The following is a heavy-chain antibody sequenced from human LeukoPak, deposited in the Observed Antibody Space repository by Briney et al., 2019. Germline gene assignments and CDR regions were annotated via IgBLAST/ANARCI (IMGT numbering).Heavy chain of an antibody. CDR3: AREGDEVGYNYFDY. V-gene: IGHV1-69*13. Sequence: GASVKVSCKASGGTFSSYAISWVRQAPGQGLEWMGGIITIFGTANYAQKFQGRVTITADESTSTAYLELSSLRSEDTAVYYCAREGDEVGYNYFDYWGQGTLVTVSS. J-gene: IGHJ4*02. CDR1: GGTFSSYA. D-gene: IGHD5-24*01. CDR2: IITIFGTA.